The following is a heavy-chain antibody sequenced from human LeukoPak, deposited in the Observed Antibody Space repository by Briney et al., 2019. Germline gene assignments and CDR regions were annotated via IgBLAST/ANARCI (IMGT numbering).Heavy chain of an antibody. CDR3: ARHPDCTRTSCYVDYYGMDV. CDR1: GSRFTSYW. J-gene: IGHJ6*02. Sequence: GESLKISCQGSGSRFTSYWIGWVRQLPGKGLEWRGLYNPGDSDTRYSPSFQGQVTISADKSISTAYLQWSSLKASETAMYYCARHPDCTRTSCYVDYYGMDVWGQGTTVTVSS. CDR2: YNPGDSDT. D-gene: IGHD2-2*01. V-gene: IGHV5-51*01.